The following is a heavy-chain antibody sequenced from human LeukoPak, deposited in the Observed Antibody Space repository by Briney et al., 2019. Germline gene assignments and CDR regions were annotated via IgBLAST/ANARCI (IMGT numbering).Heavy chain of an antibody. D-gene: IGHD3-10*01. J-gene: IGHJ6*02. CDR2: IYPGDSDT. Sequence: GESLKISCKGSGYSFTSYWIGWVRQMPGKGLEWMGIIYPGDSDTRYSPSFQGQVTISADKSISTAYLQWSSLRASDTAMYYCARDRITMVRGVIIKNDYYYYGMDVWGQGTTVTVSS. CDR3: ARDRITMVRGVIIKNDYYYYGMDV. CDR1: GYSFTSYW. V-gene: IGHV5-51*01.